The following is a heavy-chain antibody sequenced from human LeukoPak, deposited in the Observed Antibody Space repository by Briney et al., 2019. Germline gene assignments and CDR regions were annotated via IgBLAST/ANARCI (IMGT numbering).Heavy chain of an antibody. Sequence: ASVKVSCKASGYTFTSYYMHWVRQAPGQGLEWMGIINPSGGSTSYAQKFQGRVTMTRDTSTSTVYMELSSLRSEDTAVHYCARDSPTSYYYYYMDVWGKGTTVTVS. CDR2: INPSGGST. CDR1: GYTFTSYY. CDR3: ARDSPTSYYYYYMDV. V-gene: IGHV1-46*01. J-gene: IGHJ6*03.